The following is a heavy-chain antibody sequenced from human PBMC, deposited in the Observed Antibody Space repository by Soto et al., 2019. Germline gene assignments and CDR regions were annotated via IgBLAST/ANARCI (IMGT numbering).Heavy chain of an antibody. J-gene: IGHJ6*02. D-gene: IGHD2-15*01. V-gene: IGHV4-4*07. CDR1: GEAISSYY. Sequence: SETLSLTWTVSGEAISSYYWSWIRQPAGKGLEWIGRIYISGSTDYNPSLKSRVSMSVDRSRNQFYLRLTSVTAADTAVYYCVRDCSAGGCYSDYGMYVWRQGTTVTVSS. CDR2: IYISGST. CDR3: VRDCSAGGCYSDYGMYV.